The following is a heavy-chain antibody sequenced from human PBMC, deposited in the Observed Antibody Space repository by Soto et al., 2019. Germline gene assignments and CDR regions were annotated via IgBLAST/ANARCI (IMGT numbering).Heavy chain of an antibody. CDR3: ASEEWVAASAPYFDY. CDR1: GFTFSSYS. J-gene: IGHJ4*02. Sequence: EVQLVESGGGLVKPGGSLILSCAASGFTFSSYSMNWVRQAPGKGLEWVSSISSSSSYIYYADSVKGRFTISRDNAKNSLYLQMNGLRAEDTAVYYCASEEWVAASAPYFDYWGQGALVTVSS. V-gene: IGHV3-21*01. D-gene: IGHD2-15*01. CDR2: ISSSSSYI.